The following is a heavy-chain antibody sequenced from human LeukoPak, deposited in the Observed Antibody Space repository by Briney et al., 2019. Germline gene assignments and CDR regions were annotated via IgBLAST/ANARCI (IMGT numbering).Heavy chain of an antibody. D-gene: IGHD3-3*01. V-gene: IGHV1-2*02. CDR1: GYTFTGYY. CDR3: ARGDVLRFLEWSAKIDY. Sequence: GASVKVSCKASGYTFTGYYMHWVRQGPGQGLEWMGWINPNSGGTNYAQKFQGRVTMTRDTSISTAYMELSRLRSDDTAVYYCARGDVLRFLEWSAKIDYWGQGTLVTVSS. J-gene: IGHJ4*02. CDR2: INPNSGGT.